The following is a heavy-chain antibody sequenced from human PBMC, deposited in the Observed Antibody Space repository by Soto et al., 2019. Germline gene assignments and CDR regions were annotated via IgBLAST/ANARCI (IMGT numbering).Heavy chain of an antibody. D-gene: IGHD1-1*01. CDR2: ISGSGGST. CDR3: ARDNSGTPGHDGFDM. CDR1: GFTFSSYA. V-gene: IGHV3-23*01. J-gene: IGHJ3*02. Sequence: VGSLRLSCAASGFTFSSYAMSWVRQAPGKGLEWVSAISGSGGSTYYADSVKGRFTISRDNSKNTLYLQMNSLRAEDTAVYYCARDNSGTPGHDGFDMWGRGTMVTVSS.